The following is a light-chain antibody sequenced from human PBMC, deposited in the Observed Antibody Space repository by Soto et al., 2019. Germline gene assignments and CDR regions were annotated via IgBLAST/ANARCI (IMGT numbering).Light chain of an antibody. Sequence: DIVLTQTPLSSPVTLGQPASISCRSSQSLVHSDGNTYLNWLPQRPGQPPRLLIYEVSNRFSGVPDRFSGSGAGTDFTLEVSRVEDEDVGVYCCMQTSQFPLTFGGGTKVEIK. CDR2: EVS. J-gene: IGKJ4*01. CDR3: MQTSQFPLT. V-gene: IGKV2-24*01. CDR1: QSLVHSDGNTY.